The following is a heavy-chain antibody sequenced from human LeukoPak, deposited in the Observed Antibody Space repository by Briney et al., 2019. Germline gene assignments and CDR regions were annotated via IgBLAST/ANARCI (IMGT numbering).Heavy chain of an antibody. CDR3: AKGANSDTRYYFDY. Sequence: GGSLRLSCAASGFTFGSYAMSWVRQAPGKGLEWVSSISASGGTIYYADSVKGRFTISRDNTKNTLFLQMKSLRVEHTAIYYCAKGANSDTRYYFDYWGQGSLVTVSS. CDR2: ISASGGTI. D-gene: IGHD1-26*01. J-gene: IGHJ4*02. V-gene: IGHV3-23*01. CDR1: GFTFGSYA.